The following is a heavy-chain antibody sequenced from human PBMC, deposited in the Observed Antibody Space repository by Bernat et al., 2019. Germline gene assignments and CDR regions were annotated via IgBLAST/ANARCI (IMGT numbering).Heavy chain of an antibody. D-gene: IGHD2-15*01. J-gene: IGHJ5*02. V-gene: IGHV3-33*01. Sequence: QVQLVESGGGVVQPGRSLRLSCAASGFTFSSYGMHWVRQAPGKGLEWVAVIWYDGSNKYYADSVKGRFTISRDNSKNTLYLQMNSLRAEDTAVYYCARDLCSGGSCYSLAGWFDPWGQGTLVTVSS. CDR2: IWYDGSNK. CDR3: ARDLCSGGSCYSLAGWFDP. CDR1: GFTFSSYG.